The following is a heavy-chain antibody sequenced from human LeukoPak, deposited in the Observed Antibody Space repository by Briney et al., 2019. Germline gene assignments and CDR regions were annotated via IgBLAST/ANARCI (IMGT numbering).Heavy chain of an antibody. CDR2: MNTNSGNT. CDR1: GYTFTNYD. D-gene: IGHD5-12*01. Sequence: ASVKVSCKASGYTFTNYDINWVRQAPGQGLEWMGWMNTNSGNTSYAQKFQGRVTITTNTSISTAYMELSGLRSEDTAVYYCARGRSKGYPYYFEYWGQGTLVTVSS. V-gene: IGHV1-8*03. CDR3: ARGRSKGYPYYFEY. J-gene: IGHJ4*02.